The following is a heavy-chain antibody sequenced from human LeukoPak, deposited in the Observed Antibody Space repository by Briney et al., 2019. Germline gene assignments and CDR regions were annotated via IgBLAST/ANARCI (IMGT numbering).Heavy chain of an antibody. J-gene: IGHJ4*02. V-gene: IGHV4-39*07. Sequence: SETLSLTCTVSGGSISNYNYYWGWIRQSPGKGLDWIGSVYYSGRTYYNPSLKSRVTVSVDTSNKQFSLNLNSVTAADTAVYYCARGPRIGYCSSTSCYSMGYWGQGTLVTVSS. CDR3: ARGPRIGYCSSTSCYSMGY. D-gene: IGHD2-2*03. CDR1: GGSISNYNYY. CDR2: VYYSGRT.